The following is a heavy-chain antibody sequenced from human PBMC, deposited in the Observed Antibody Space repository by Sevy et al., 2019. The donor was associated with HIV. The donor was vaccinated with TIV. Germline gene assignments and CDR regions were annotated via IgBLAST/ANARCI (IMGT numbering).Heavy chain of an antibody. CDR2: ISGSGGST. CDR1: GFTFSSYA. V-gene: IGHV3-23*01. J-gene: IGHJ6*02. CDR3: AKIDGGNFYYYYGMDV. Sequence: GGSLRLSCVASGFTFSSYAMSWVRQAPGKGLEWVSAISGSGGSTYYADSVKGRFTISRDNSKNTLYLQMNSLRAEDTAVYYCAKIDGGNFYYYYGMDVWGQGTTVTVSS. D-gene: IGHD2-21*02.